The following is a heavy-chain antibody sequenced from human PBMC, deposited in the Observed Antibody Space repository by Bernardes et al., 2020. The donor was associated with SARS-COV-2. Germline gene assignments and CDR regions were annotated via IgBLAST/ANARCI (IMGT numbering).Heavy chain of an antibody. CDR2: INAGNGNT. CDR3: ARALEATPRTVYYYYGMDV. D-gene: IGHD4-17*01. CDR1: GYTFTSYA. V-gene: IGHV1-3*01. Sequence: ASVNVSCKSSGYTFTSYAMHWVRQAPGQRLEWMGWINAGNGNTKYSQKFQGRVTITRDTSASTAYMELNSLRSEDTAVYYCARALEATPRTVYYYYGMDVWGQGTTVTVSS. J-gene: IGHJ6*02.